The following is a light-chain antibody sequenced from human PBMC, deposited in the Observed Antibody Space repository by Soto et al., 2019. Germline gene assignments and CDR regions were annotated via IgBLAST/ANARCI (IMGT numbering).Light chain of an antibody. Sequence: EVVLTQSPGTLSLSPGERATLSCRASQSASSSYLAWYQQKPGQAPRLLIYGSSSRAIGIPDRFSGTGSGTDFTLTISRLEPEDFAVYYCQQSGRAFGPGTKVDIK. J-gene: IGKJ3*01. CDR1: QSASSSY. CDR2: GSS. CDR3: QQSGRA. V-gene: IGKV3-20*01.